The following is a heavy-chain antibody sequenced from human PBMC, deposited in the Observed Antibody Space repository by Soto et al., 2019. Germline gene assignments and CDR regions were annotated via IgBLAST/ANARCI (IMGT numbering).Heavy chain of an antibody. Sequence: SETLSLTCTVSGGSISSYYWSWIRQPPGHELEWIGYIYASGSPYYNPSLRSRVTISADTSKNQISLKLTSPTAADTAVYYCARGVGSSPPRYWGRGTLVTVSS. CDR3: ARGVGSSPPRY. V-gene: IGHV4-59*01. CDR1: GGSISSYY. J-gene: IGHJ4*02. D-gene: IGHD1-26*01. CDR2: IYASGSP.